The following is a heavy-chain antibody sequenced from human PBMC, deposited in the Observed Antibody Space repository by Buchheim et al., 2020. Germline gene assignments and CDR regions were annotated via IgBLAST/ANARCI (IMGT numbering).Heavy chain of an antibody. CDR3: AILRLGQFPE. V-gene: IGHV3-23*04. CDR2: ISAGGGGT. CDR1: GFIFANYA. D-gene: IGHD3-16*01. J-gene: IGHJ4*02. Sequence: EVQLVESGGGLVQPGGSLRLSCAASGFIFANYAMTWVRQAPGKGLEWVAAISAGGGGTYYGDSLKGRFTVSRDNSKETLFLQVNSLRGDDTAVYYCAILRLGQFPEWGQGTL.